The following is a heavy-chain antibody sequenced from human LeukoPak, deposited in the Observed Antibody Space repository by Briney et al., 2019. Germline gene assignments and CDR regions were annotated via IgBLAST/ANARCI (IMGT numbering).Heavy chain of an antibody. V-gene: IGHV4-34*01. Sequence: PSETLSLTCAVSGESFSHYYWSWLRQTPGKGLEWIGEINHRGTTNYNPSLKSRVAISIDTSRNQFSLQVTSVTAADTAVFYCARGAFHTSPVWFDPWGQGTLVTVSS. D-gene: IGHD2-2*01. CDR1: GESFSHYY. J-gene: IGHJ5*02. CDR2: INHRGTT. CDR3: ARGAFHTSPVWFDP.